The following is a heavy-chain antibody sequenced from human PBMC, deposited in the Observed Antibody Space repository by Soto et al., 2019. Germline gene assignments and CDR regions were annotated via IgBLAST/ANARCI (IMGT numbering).Heavy chain of an antibody. J-gene: IGHJ5*02. Sequence: QVQLVQSGAEVKKPGASVKVSCKASGYTFTSYDIRWVRQAPGQGLEWMGWISAYNGDTNYAQKLQDRVTMTTDTSTSTAYMELRSLRSDDTAVYYCAREGGTMGAGWFDPWGQGTLVTVSS. V-gene: IGHV1-18*01. CDR2: ISAYNGDT. CDR3: AREGGTMGAGWFDP. D-gene: IGHD3-10*01. CDR1: GYTFTSYD.